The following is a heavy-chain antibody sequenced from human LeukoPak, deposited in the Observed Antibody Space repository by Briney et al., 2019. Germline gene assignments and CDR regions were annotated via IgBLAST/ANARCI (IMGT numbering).Heavy chain of an antibody. V-gene: IGHV3-74*01. Sequence: PGGSLRLSCAASGFTFSNYMMHWVRQAPGKGLVWVSRIKSDGTTITYADSVKGRFTISRDNAKNTLYLQMNSLRAEDTAVYYCAKAHDLSSSGSSYFDYWGQGTLVTVSS. CDR1: GFTFSNYM. J-gene: IGHJ4*02. CDR2: IKSDGTTI. CDR3: AKAHDLSSSGSSYFDY. D-gene: IGHD6-19*01.